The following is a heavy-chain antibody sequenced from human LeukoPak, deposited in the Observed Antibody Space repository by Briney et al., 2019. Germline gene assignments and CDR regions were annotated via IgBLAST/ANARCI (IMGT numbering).Heavy chain of an antibody. CDR2: ISGYNGNT. V-gene: IGHV1-18*01. CDR1: GHTFTNYD. J-gene: IGHJ4*02. CDR3: AGICNSASCFNFFKY. D-gene: IGHD2-2*01. Sequence: ASVKVSCKAAGHTFTNYDFGWVRQAPGHGLEWMGWISGYNGNTNYAQKFQGRITMTTDTSTSTVYMDLRSLRSDDTAIYYCAGICNSASCFNFFKYWGQGTLVTVSS.